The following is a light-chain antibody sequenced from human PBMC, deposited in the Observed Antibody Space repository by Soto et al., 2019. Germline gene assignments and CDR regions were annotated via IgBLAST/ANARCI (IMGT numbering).Light chain of an antibody. CDR3: GAWDSSLSVVL. J-gene: IGLJ2*01. CDR1: SSNVGSHY. CDR2: DDH. Sequence: QSVSTQPPSVSAAPGERVTISCSGTSSNVGSHYVSWYQQFPRTAPKLLIYDDHKRPSGIPDRFSGSKSGTSATLDITGLQTGDEADYYCGAWDSSLSVVLFGGGTKLTVL. V-gene: IGLV1-51*01.